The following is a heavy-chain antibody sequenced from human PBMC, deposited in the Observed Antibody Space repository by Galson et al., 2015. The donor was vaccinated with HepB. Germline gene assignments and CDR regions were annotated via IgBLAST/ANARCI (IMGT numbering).Heavy chain of an antibody. CDR1: GFTFSNYR. D-gene: IGHD2-15*01. J-gene: IGHJ6*02. CDR3: ARDEGYCSGGSCYSRRDYYYGMDV. CDR2: ISSGSTII. V-gene: IGHV3-48*02. Sequence: SLRLSCAAAGFTFSNYRMNWVRQAPGKGLEWVSYISSGSTIIFYADSVKGRFTISRDNAKNSLYLQMNSLRDEDTAVYYCARDEGYCSGGSCYSRRDYYYGMDVWGQGTTVAVSS.